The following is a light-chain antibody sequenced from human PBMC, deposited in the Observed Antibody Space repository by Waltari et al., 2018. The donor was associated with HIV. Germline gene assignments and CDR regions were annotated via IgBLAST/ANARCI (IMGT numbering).Light chain of an antibody. CDR1: NGDIGIYKF. Sequence: QSALTQPASVSGSPGQSLPIPCVANNGDIGIYKFVSWYQQYADKAPRLMIYEVTKRPSGVSNRFSASKSVNTASLTISGLQADDEGDYYCCSYTTNNTWVFGGGTKLTVL. J-gene: IGLJ3*02. V-gene: IGLV2-23*02. CDR2: EVT. CDR3: CSYTTNNTWV.